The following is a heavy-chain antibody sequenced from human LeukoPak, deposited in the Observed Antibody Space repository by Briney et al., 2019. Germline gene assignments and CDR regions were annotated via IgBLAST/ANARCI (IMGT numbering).Heavy chain of an antibody. CDR1: GFTFSSYW. CDR3: ARTYYDFWSGYYTGFDY. J-gene: IGHJ4*02. CDR2: IKQDGSEK. Sequence: GGSLRLSCAASGFTFSSYWRSWVRQAPGKGLEWVANIKQDGSEKYYVDSVKGRFTISRDNAKNSLYLQMNSLRAEDTAVYYCARTYYDFWSGYYTGFDYWGQGTLVTVSS. D-gene: IGHD3-3*01. V-gene: IGHV3-7*01.